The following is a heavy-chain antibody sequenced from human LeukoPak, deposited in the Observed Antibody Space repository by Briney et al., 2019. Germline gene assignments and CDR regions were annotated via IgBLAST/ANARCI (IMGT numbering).Heavy chain of an antibody. Sequence: GGSLGLSCAASGFTFSSYAMHWVRQAPGKGLEWVAVISYDGSNKYYADSVKGRFTISRDNSKNTLYLQMNSLRAEDTAVYYCARDLIEQWLVYYYYYGMDVWGQGTTVTVSS. CDR2: ISYDGSNK. V-gene: IGHV3-30*04. CDR3: ARDLIEQWLVYYYYYGMDV. CDR1: GFTFSSYA. D-gene: IGHD6-19*01. J-gene: IGHJ6*02.